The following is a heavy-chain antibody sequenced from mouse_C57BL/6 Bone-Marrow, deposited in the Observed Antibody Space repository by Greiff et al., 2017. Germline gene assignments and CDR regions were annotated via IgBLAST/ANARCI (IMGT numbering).Heavy chain of an antibody. CDR3: TVDLWAHKYYFDY. V-gene: IGHV14-4*01. D-gene: IGHD6-1*01. Sequence: VQLQQSGAKLVRPGASVKLSCTASGFNIKDDYMHWVKQRPEQGLEWIGWIDPENGDTEYASKFQGKATIAADTSSNTAYLQLSSLTAEDTAVYYCTVDLWAHKYYFDYWGQGTTLTVSS. J-gene: IGHJ2*01. CDR2: IDPENGDT. CDR1: GFNIKDDY.